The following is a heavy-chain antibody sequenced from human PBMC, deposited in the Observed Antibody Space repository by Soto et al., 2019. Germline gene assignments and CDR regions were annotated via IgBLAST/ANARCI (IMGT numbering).Heavy chain of an antibody. J-gene: IGHJ3*02. CDR1: GFTFSSYA. V-gene: IGHV3-23*01. Sequence: GGSLRLSCAASGFTFSSYAMSWVRQAPGKGLQWVSAISSSGGSTYYADSVKGRFTISRDNSKNTLYLQMNSLRAEDTAVYYCAKCSGIAVAAAFDIWGQGTMVTVSS. D-gene: IGHD6-19*01. CDR3: AKCSGIAVAAAFDI. CDR2: ISSSGGST.